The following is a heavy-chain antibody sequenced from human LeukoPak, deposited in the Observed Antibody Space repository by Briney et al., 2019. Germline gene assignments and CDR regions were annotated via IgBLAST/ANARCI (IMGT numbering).Heavy chain of an antibody. CDR3: ARVFGDYDDAFDI. CDR1: GYTFTGYY. D-gene: IGHD4-17*01. V-gene: IGHV1-2*04. CDR2: INPNSGGT. Sequence: ASVKVSCKASGYTFTGYYMHWVRQAPGQGLEWMGWINPNSGGTNYAQKFQGWVTMTRDTSISTAYMELSRLRSDDTAVYYCARVFGDYDDAFDIWGQGTMVTVSS. J-gene: IGHJ3*02.